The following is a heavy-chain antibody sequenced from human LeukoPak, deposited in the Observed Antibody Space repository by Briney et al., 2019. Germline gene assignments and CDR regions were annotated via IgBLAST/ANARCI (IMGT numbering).Heavy chain of an antibody. CDR2: ISAYNGNT. Sequence: GASVKVSCTASGYTFTSYGISWVRQAPGQGLEWMGWISAYNGNTNYAQKLQGRVTMTTDTSTSTAYMELRSLRSDDTAVYYCARLSQHYYGSGSFFAEYFQHWGQGTLVTVSS. D-gene: IGHD3-10*01. CDR1: GYTFTSYG. CDR3: ARLSQHYYGSGSFFAEYFQH. V-gene: IGHV1-18*01. J-gene: IGHJ1*01.